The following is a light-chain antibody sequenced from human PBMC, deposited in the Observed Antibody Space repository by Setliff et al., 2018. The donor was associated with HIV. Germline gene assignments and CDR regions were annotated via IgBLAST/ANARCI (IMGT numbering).Light chain of an antibody. Sequence: QSVLAQPASVSGSPGQSITISCTGTGSDVGTSKYVSWYQQHLGKAPKLIIYDVTTRPSGVSNRFSGSKSGNTASLTISGLQAEDEADYYCSIHRSRGYVFGTGTKVTVL. CDR3: SIHRSRGYV. V-gene: IGLV2-14*03. CDR1: GSDVGTSKY. J-gene: IGLJ1*01. CDR2: DVT.